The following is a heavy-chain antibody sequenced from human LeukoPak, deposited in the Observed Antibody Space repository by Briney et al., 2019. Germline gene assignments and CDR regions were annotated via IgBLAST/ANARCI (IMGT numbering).Heavy chain of an antibody. Sequence: ASVKVSCKASGYTFTSYDINWVRQATGQGLEWMGWMNPNSGNTGYAQKFQGRVTMTRNTSISTAYMELSSLRSEDTAVYYCARVGSGYCSSTSCYAYDYWGQGTLVTVSS. CDR2: MNPNSGNT. V-gene: IGHV1-8*01. D-gene: IGHD2-2*01. CDR3: ARVGSGYCSSTSCYAYDY. CDR1: GYTFTSYD. J-gene: IGHJ4*02.